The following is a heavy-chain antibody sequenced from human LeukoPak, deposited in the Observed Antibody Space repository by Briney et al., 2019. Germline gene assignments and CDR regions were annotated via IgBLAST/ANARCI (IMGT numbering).Heavy chain of an antibody. CDR2: INHSGST. CDR1: GGSFSGYY. CDR3: ARGTIVGATEGGYYFDY. V-gene: IGHV4-34*01. J-gene: IGHJ4*01. D-gene: IGHD1-26*01. Sequence: PSETLSLTCVVYGGSFSGYYWSWLRQPPGKELEWIGEINHSGSTNYNPSLASRVTISVDTSKNEFSLKLSSVTAADTAVYYCARGTIVGATEGGYYFDYWGQGTLVTVSS.